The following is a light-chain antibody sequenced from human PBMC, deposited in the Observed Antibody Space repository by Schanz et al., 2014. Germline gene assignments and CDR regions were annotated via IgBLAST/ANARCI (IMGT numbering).Light chain of an antibody. CDR2: EGS. Sequence: QFALTQPASVSGSLGQSITISCTGTSSDNLVSWYQQHPGKAPKLLIYEGSKWPSGVSNRFSASKSGNTASLTISGLQAEDEADYYCCSYVAHHWLFGVGTKLTVL. J-gene: IGLJ3*02. CDR3: CSYVAHHWL. CDR1: SSDNL. V-gene: IGLV2-23*01.